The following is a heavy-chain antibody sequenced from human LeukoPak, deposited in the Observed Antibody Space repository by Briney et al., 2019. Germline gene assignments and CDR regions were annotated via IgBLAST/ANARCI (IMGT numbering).Heavy chain of an antibody. J-gene: IGHJ6*03. CDR3: ARVAAAGILNYYYYMDV. D-gene: IGHD6-13*01. Sequence: SETLSLTCAVSGYSISSGYYWGWIRQPPGKGLEWIGGIYHSGSTYYNPSLKSRVTISVDTSKNQFSLKLSSVTAADTAVYYCARVAAAGILNYYYYMDVWGRGTTVTVSS. CDR2: IYHSGST. CDR1: GYSISSGYY. V-gene: IGHV4-38-2*01.